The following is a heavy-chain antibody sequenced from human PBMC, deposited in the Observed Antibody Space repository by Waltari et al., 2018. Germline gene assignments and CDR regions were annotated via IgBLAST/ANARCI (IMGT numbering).Heavy chain of an antibody. CDR3: ARNYDFWSGYYKYYYYGMDV. V-gene: IGHV3-48*03. CDR2: ISSSGSTI. Sequence: EVQLVESGGGLVQPGGSLRLSCAASGFTFSSYEMNWVRQVPGKGLEWVSYISSSGSTIYYADSVKGRFTISRDNAKNSLYLQMNSLRAEDTAVYYCARNYDFWSGYYKYYYYGMDVWGQGTTVTVSS. D-gene: IGHD3-3*01. CDR1: GFTFSSYE. J-gene: IGHJ6*02.